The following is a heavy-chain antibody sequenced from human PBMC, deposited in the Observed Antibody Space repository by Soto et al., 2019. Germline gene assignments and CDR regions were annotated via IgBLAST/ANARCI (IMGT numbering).Heavy chain of an antibody. D-gene: IGHD6-13*01. CDR3: ARGQPGPRVAAAGT. CDR1: GGTFSSYA. J-gene: IGHJ5*02. Sequence: QVQLVQSGAEVKKPGSSATVSCKASGGTFSSYAISWVLQAPGQGLEWMGGIIPIFGTANYEQKFQGRVTSTADESTSTAYMELRSLRYEDTAVYYCARGQPGPRVAAAGTWGQGTLVTVSS. CDR2: IIPIFGTA. V-gene: IGHV1-69*01.